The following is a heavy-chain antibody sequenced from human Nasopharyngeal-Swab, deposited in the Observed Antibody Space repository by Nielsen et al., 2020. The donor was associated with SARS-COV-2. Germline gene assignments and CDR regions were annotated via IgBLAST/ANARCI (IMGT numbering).Heavy chain of an antibody. CDR1: DGSISSRSYY. J-gene: IGHJ4*02. CDR2: IYYSGST. CDR3: ARSPGVDTAMGPSYYFDY. D-gene: IGHD5-18*01. Sequence: SETLSLTCILPDGSISSRSYYWGWIRQPPGKGLEWIGSIYYSGSTYYYPSLKSRVTISVDTSKNQFSLKLSSVTAADASMYYCARSPGVDTAMGPSYYFDYWGQGTLVTVSS. V-gene: IGHV4-39*01.